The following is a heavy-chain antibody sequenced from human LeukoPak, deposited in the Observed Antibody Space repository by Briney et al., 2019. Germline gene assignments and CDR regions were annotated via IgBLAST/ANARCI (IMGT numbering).Heavy chain of an antibody. CDR3: ARVPRGSTVGTLPYFYYYMDV. CDR1: GGTFSSYA. CDR2: IIPIFGTA. V-gene: IGHV1-69*05. D-gene: IGHD1-26*01. Sequence: SVKVSCKASGGTFSSYAISWVRQAPGQGLEWMGGIIPIFGTANYAQKFQGRVTITTDESTSTAYMEPSSLRSEDTAVYYCARVPRGSTVGTLPYFYYYMDVWGKGTTVIVSS. J-gene: IGHJ6*03.